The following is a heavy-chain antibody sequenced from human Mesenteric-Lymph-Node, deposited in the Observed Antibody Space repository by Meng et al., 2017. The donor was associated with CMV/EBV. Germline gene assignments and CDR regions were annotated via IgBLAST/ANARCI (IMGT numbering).Heavy chain of an antibody. D-gene: IGHD3-10*01. J-gene: IGHJ4*02. CDR2: MSFSGRNI. Sequence: GESLKISCAASGFTFSNYEMTWVRQAPGKGLEWVSYMSFSGRNIYYADSVKGRFTISRDIAKSSLYLQMNNLRAEDTAVYYCARSVGQVALDYWGQGTLVTVSS. CDR3: ARSVGQVALDY. V-gene: IGHV3-48*03. CDR1: GFTFSNYE.